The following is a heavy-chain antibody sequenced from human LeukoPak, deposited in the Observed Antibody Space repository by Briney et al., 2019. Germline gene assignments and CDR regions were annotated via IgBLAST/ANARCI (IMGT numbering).Heavy chain of an antibody. J-gene: IGHJ6*02. Sequence: SETLSLTCAVYGGSFSGYYWSWIRQPPGKGLEWIGEINHSGSTNYNPSPKSRVTISVDTSKNQFSLKLSSVTAADTAVYYCARGGRPSGRYRGYYYYGMDVWGQGTTVTVSS. D-gene: IGHD2-15*01. CDR1: GGSFSGYY. CDR2: INHSGST. V-gene: IGHV4-34*01. CDR3: ARGGRPSGRYRGYYYYGMDV.